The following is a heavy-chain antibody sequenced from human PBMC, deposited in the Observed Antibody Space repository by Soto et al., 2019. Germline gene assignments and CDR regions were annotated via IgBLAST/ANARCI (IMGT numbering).Heavy chain of an antibody. J-gene: IGHJ6*02. Sequence: QVQLVQSGAEVKRPGSSVKVSCKASGGAFNNYAIYWVRQAPGQGLEWLGTIVPVIPSVHYAPRVQGRLTMTADGSTDTVYMMLTSLKSEDTTVYYCATEMPPTAAAYFYYGLNVWGQVTSVTVSS. CDR3: ATEMPPTAAAYFYYGLNV. V-gene: IGHV1-69*18. D-gene: IGHD6-13*01. CDR2: IVPVIPSV. CDR1: GGAFNNYA.